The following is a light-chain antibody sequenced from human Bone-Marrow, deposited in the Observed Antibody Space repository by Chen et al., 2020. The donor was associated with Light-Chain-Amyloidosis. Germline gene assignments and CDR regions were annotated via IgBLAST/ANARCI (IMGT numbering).Light chain of an antibody. CDR1: KIGSTS. J-gene: IGLJ3*02. CDR2: DDS. V-gene: IGLV3-21*02. CDR3: QVWDRSSDRPV. Sequence: SYVLTQPSWVSVAPGQTATIAWGGNKIGSTSVHWSQQTPGQAPLLVVYDDSDRPSGIPERWSGSNSGNTATLTISRVEAGDAADYYCQVWDRSSDRPVFGGGTNLTVL.